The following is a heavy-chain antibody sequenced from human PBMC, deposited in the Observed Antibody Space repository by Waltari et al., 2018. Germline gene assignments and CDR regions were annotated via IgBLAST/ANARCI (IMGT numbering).Heavy chain of an antibody. CDR3: ARDRSPMAVAQGHFDY. CDR2: INPSGGST. D-gene: IGHD6-19*01. CDR1: GYTFTRYF. Sequence: QVQLVQSGAEVKKPGASVKISCKASGYTFTRYFMHWVRQAPGQGLEWMGIINPSGGSTTYAQYAQKFQGRVTMTRDTSTSTVYMELSSLRSEDTAVYYCARDRSPMAVAQGHFDYWGQGTLVTVPS. V-gene: IGHV1-46*01. J-gene: IGHJ4*02.